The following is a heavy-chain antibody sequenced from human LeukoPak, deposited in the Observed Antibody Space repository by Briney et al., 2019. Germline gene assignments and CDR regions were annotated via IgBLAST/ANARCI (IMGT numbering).Heavy chain of an antibody. Sequence: PGGSLRLSCAASGFTFSSYGMHWVRQAPGKGLEWVAVIWYDGSNKYYADSVKGRFTISRDNSKNTLYLQMNSLRAEDTAVYYCARVPGWITMVRGVIGLVDYWGQGTLVTVSS. J-gene: IGHJ4*02. CDR1: GFTFSSYG. CDR2: IWYDGSNK. CDR3: ARVPGWITMVRGVIGLVDY. D-gene: IGHD3-10*01. V-gene: IGHV3-33*01.